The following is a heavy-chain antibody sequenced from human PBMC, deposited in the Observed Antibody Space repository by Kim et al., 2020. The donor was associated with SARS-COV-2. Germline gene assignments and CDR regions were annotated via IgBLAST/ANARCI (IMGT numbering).Heavy chain of an antibody. CDR2: ISAYNGNT. J-gene: IGHJ3*02. CDR3: ARDFCLRWLQSCYAFDI. V-gene: IGHV1-18*01. Sequence: ASVKVSCKASGYTFTSYGISWVRQAPGQGLEWMGWISAYNGNTNYAQKLQGRVTMTTDTSTSTAYMELRSLRSDDTAVYYCARDFCLRWLQSCYAFDIWGQGTMVTVSS. D-gene: IGHD5-12*01. CDR1: GYTFTSYG.